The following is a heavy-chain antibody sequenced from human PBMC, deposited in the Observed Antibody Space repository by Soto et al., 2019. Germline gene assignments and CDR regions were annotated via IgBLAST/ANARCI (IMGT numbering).Heavy chain of an antibody. Sequence: ASVKVSCKASGYTFSNFVISWVRQAPGEGREWMGWISPNSEKTKIAQRLQGRVTMTTDISTSTSYLELRGLTSDDTAVYYCTKDAKFGDIYTGYFVHDLWGQGTPVTVSS. J-gene: IGHJ5*02. CDR1: GYTFSNFV. V-gene: IGHV1-18*01. D-gene: IGHD3-9*01. CDR2: ISPNSEKT. CDR3: TKDAKFGDIYTGYFVHDL.